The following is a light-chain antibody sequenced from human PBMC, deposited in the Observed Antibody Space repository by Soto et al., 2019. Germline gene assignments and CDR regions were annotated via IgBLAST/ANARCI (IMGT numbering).Light chain of an antibody. Sequence: IQMTQSPAALSASVGDRVTITCQASQDVSKNLKWYQQKLGKAPKLLIYDASSLQTGVPSRFSGSGSSTHFTFTISTLQPEDIATYYCQQYDNLLPITFGQGTLLEMK. CDR3: QQYDNLLPIT. CDR1: QDVSKN. V-gene: IGKV1-33*01. CDR2: DAS. J-gene: IGKJ5*01.